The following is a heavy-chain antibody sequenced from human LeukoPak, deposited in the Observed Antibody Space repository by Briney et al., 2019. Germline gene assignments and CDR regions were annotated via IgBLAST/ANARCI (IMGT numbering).Heavy chain of an antibody. CDR1: GGSISSYY. Sequence: PSETLSLTCTVSGGSISSYYWSWIRQPPGKGLEWIGYIYYSGSTNYNPSLKSRVTISVDTSKNQFSLKLSSVTAADTAVYYCARAKGIAAAGTGFDYWGQGTLVTVSS. D-gene: IGHD6-13*01. J-gene: IGHJ4*02. CDR2: IYYSGST. CDR3: ARAKGIAAAGTGFDY. V-gene: IGHV4-59*01.